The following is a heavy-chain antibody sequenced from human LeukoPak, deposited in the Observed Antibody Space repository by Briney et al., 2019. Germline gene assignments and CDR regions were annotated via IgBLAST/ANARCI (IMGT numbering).Heavy chain of an antibody. CDR2: ISGSGGST. D-gene: IGHD6-13*01. Sequence: PGGSLRLSCAASGFTLSSYVMSWVRQAPGKGLEWDSAISGSGGSTYYADSVKGRFTISRDNSKNTLYLQVSSLRAEDTAVYRCAKGGRITAVLPFDYWGQGTLVTVSS. V-gene: IGHV3-23*01. J-gene: IGHJ4*02. CDR3: AKGGRITAVLPFDY. CDR1: GFTLSSYV.